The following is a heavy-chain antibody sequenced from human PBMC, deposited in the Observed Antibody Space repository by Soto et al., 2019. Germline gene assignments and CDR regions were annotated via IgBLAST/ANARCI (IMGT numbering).Heavy chain of an antibody. Sequence: GASVKVSCKASGGTFSSYAISWVRQAPGQGLEWMGGIIPIFGTANYAQKFQGRVTITADESTSTAYMELSSLRSEDTAVYYCARGATVTTRGADDAFDIWGQGTMVTVSS. J-gene: IGHJ3*02. CDR3: ARGATVTTRGADDAFDI. CDR2: IIPIFGTA. V-gene: IGHV1-69*13. D-gene: IGHD4-17*01. CDR1: GGTFSSYA.